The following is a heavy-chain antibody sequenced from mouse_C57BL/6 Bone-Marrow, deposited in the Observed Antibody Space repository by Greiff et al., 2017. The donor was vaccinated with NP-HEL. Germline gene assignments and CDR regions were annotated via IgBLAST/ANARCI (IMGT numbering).Heavy chain of an antibody. Sequence: DVMLVESEGGLVQPGSSMKLSCTASGFTFSDYYMAWVRQVPEKGLEWVANINYDGSSTYYLDSLKSRFIISRDNAKNILYLQMSSLKSEDTATYYCARNDWWYFDVWGTGTTVTVSS. CDR3: ARNDWWYFDV. CDR2: INYDGSST. D-gene: IGHD2-13*01. J-gene: IGHJ1*03. V-gene: IGHV5-16*01. CDR1: GFTFSDYY.